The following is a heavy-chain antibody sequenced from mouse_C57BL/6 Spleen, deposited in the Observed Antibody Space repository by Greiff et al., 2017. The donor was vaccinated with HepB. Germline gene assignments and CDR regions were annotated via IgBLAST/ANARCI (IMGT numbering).Heavy chain of an antibody. CDR3: ARGGIYYYGVFDV. CDR2: INPNNGGT. Sequence: EVQLQQSGPELVKPGASVKISCKASGYTFTDYYMNWVKQSHGKSLEWIGDINPNNGGTSYNQKFKGKATLTVDKSSSTAYMELRSLTSEDSAVYYCARGGIYYYGVFDVWGTGTTVTVAS. D-gene: IGHD1-1*01. V-gene: IGHV1-26*01. J-gene: IGHJ1*03. CDR1: GYTFTDYY.